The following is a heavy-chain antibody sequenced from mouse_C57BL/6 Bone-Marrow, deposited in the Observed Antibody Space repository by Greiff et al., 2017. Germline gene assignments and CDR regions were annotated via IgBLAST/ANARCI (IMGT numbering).Heavy chain of an antibody. V-gene: IGHV14-1*01. J-gene: IGHJ2*01. Sequence: VQLKQSGAELVRPGASVTLSCTASGFNIKDYYMHWVKQRPEQGLEWIGRIDPEDGDTEYASKFPGKATMTADTSSNTAYLQLSSLTSEDTAVYYCTAYDYDRPRGYYFDYWGQGTTLTVSS. CDR3: TAYDYDRPRGYYFDY. D-gene: IGHD2-4*01. CDR1: GFNIKDYY. CDR2: IDPEDGDT.